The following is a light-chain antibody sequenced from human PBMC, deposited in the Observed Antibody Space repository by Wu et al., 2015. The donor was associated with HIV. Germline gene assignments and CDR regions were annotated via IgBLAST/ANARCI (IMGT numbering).Light chain of an antibody. CDR3: QQYNNWPPYT. CDR1: QSVSSN. V-gene: IGKV3-15*01. Sequence: EIVMTQSPATLSVSPGERATLSCRASQSVSSNLAWYQQKPGQAPRLLMYGVSTRATGIPARFSGSGSGTDFSLTISSMQSEDFAVYYCQQYNNWPPYTFGQGTKLEIK. CDR2: GVS. J-gene: IGKJ2*01.